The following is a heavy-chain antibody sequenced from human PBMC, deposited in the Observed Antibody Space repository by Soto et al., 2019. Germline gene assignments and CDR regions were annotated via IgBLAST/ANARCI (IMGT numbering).Heavy chain of an antibody. V-gene: IGHV4-34*01. Sequence: SETLSLTCAVYGGSFSGYYWSWIRQPPGKGLEWIGEINHSGSTNYNPSLKSRVTISVDTSKNQFSLKLSSVTAADTAVYYCAREYIWGYSYGNWFDPWGQGTLVTVSS. CDR2: INHSGST. D-gene: IGHD5-18*01. J-gene: IGHJ5*02. CDR1: GGSFSGYY. CDR3: AREYIWGYSYGNWFDP.